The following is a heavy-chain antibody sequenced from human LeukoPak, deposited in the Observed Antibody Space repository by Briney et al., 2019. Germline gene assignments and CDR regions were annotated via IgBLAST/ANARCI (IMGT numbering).Heavy chain of an antibody. V-gene: IGHV3-48*03. CDR3: ARDYYYGSGSYSDS. D-gene: IGHD3-10*01. Sequence: GGSLRLSCAASGCTFSSYEMNWVRQAPGKGLEWVSFIRSGGITTYFPESVKGRFTISRDNAKNTLYLQMNSLRAEDTAVYYCARDYYYGSGSYSDSWGQGTLVTVSS. CDR1: GCTFSSYE. J-gene: IGHJ4*02. CDR2: IRSGGITT.